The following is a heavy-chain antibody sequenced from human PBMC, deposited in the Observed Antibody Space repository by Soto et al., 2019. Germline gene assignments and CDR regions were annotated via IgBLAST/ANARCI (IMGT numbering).Heavy chain of an antibody. D-gene: IGHD3-16*01. CDR1: GASMSNDY. Sequence: PSETLSLTCTVSGASMSNDYWSWIRHPPGKGLECIGYIYSNGIANYSPSLKSRVTISMDSSKNQFSLKLSSVTAADTAVYHCARVGLRVYDFDSWGQGTLVTVSS. V-gene: IGHV4-59*03. CDR2: IYSNGIA. J-gene: IGHJ4*01. CDR3: ARVGLRVYDFDS.